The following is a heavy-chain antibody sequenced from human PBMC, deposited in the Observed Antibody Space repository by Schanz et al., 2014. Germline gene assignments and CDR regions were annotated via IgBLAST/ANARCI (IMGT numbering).Heavy chain of an antibody. CDR1: GFTFSEVY. D-gene: IGHD1-20*01. CDR3: TPFNNRDALYI. Sequence: EVRLVESGGGLVEPGGSLRLSCSGSGFTFSEVYMSWVRQAPGKGLEWVGRIENNANGATTDYAAPVKGRFTVSRDDSRNTLYLQMNTLRTDDTALYYCTPFNNRDALYIWGQGTMVSVSS. J-gene: IGHJ3*02. V-gene: IGHV3-15*04. CDR2: IENNANGATT.